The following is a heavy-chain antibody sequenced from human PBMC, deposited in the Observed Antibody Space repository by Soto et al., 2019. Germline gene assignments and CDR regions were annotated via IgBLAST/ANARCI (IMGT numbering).Heavy chain of an antibody. Sequence: ASVKVSCKPSGYTFTSYAIHWVRQAPGQRLEWIGWINAGAGDTLYSQNFQGRVTMTRDTSTDIAYMELSSLSSEDTAVYYCATRTMVRGENSPFVYYYLDVWGKGTTVTVSS. D-gene: IGHD3-10*01. J-gene: IGHJ6*03. CDR2: INAGAGDT. CDR3: ATRTMVRGENSPFVYYYLDV. V-gene: IGHV1-3*01. CDR1: GYTFTSYA.